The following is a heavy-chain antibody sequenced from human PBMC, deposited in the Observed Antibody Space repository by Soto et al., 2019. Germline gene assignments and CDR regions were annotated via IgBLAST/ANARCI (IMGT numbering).Heavy chain of an antibody. V-gene: IGHV3-64D*06. J-gene: IGHJ5*02. Sequence: PGGSLRLSCSASGFTFSSYAMHWVRQAPGKGLEYVSAISSNGGSTYYADSVKGRFTISRDNSKNTLYLQMSSLRAEDTAVYYCVKDSGHYDILTGSTWFDPWGQGTLVTVSS. CDR3: VKDSGHYDILTGSTWFDP. CDR1: GFTFSSYA. D-gene: IGHD3-9*01. CDR2: ISSNGGST.